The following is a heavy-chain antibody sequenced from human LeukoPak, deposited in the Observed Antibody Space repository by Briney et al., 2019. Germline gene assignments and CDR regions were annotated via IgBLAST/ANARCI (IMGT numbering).Heavy chain of an antibody. Sequence: ASVKVSCKASGYTFTSYYMHRVRQAPGQGLEWMGIINPSGGSTSYAQKFQGRVTMTRDMSTSTVYMELSSPRSEDTAVYYCARDSSDSSPDYWGQGTLVTVSS. CDR1: GYTFTSYY. CDR2: INPSGGST. CDR3: ARDSSDSSPDY. D-gene: IGHD6-13*01. V-gene: IGHV1-46*01. J-gene: IGHJ4*02.